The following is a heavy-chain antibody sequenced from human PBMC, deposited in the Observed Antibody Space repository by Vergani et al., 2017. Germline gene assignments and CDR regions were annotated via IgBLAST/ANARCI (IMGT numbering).Heavy chain of an antibody. CDR3: ARQFWVSQRVGAFET. CDR2: VFHSGSA. Sequence: QVQLQESGPGLVKPSETLSLTCSVSGYSISRGYYWGWIRQPPGKGLEWIATVFHSGSAYYNPSLRRRVTISVETSKNQFSLRLNTLTAADTAVYYCARQFWVSQRVGAFETWGRGTEVSVSS. CDR1: GYSISRGYY. V-gene: IGHV4-38-2*02. D-gene: IGHD3-16*01. J-gene: IGHJ3*02.